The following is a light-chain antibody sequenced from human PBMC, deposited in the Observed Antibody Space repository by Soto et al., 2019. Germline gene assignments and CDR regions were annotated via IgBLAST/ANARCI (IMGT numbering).Light chain of an antibody. CDR3: SSYTSSSTGYV. Sequence: QSVLTQPRSVSWSPGQSVTISCTGTSSDVGGYNYVSWYQQHPGKAPKLMIYDVSKRPSGVSNRFSGSKSGNTASLTISGLQAEDEADYYCSSYTSSSTGYVFGTGTKVTVL. CDR2: DVS. V-gene: IGLV2-11*01. J-gene: IGLJ1*01. CDR1: SSDVGGYNY.